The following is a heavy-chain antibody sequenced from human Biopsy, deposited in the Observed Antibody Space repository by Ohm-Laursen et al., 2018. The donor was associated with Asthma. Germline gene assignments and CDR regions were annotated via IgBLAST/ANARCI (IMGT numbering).Heavy chain of an antibody. CDR1: GGTFNTYV. CDR3: ARKAGSCISRTCYSLDF. D-gene: IGHD2-2*01. V-gene: IGHV1-69*01. Sequence: SSVKVSCKSLGGTFNTYVIGWVRQAPGQGLEWMGGINSVFGTPTYPQKFQDRVTITADDSTSTVYMELSSLRSEDTAVYYCARKAGSCISRTCYSLDFWGQGTLVTVSS. CDR2: INSVFGTP. J-gene: IGHJ4*02.